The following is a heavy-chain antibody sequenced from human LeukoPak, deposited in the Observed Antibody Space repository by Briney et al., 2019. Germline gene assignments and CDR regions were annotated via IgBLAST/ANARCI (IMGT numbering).Heavy chain of an antibody. CDR3: ARDQIVVPAAFDY. J-gene: IGHJ4*02. Sequence: SETLSLTCAVYGGSFSGYYWSWIRQPPGKGLEWIGEINHSGSTYYNPSLKSRVTISVDTSKNQFSLKLSSVTAADTAVYYCARDQIVVPAAFDYWGQGTLVTVSS. CDR2: INHSGST. CDR1: GGSFSGYY. V-gene: IGHV4-34*01. D-gene: IGHD2-2*01.